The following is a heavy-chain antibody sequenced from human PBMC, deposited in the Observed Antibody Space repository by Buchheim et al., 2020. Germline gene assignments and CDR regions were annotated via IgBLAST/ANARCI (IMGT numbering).Heavy chain of an antibody. CDR1: GFTFRSFG. J-gene: IGHJ6*02. CDR2: IWYDGSKE. D-gene: IGHD2/OR15-2a*01. V-gene: IGHV3-33*01. Sequence: QVQLVESGGGVVQSGRSLRLSCAASGFTFRSFGMHWDRQAPGKGLEWVAIIWYDGSKEYYADSVKGRFTMSRDNSKNTLYLQMNSLRAEDTAVYYCARDGPSSVYYGMDVWGQGTT. CDR3: ARDGPSSVYYGMDV.